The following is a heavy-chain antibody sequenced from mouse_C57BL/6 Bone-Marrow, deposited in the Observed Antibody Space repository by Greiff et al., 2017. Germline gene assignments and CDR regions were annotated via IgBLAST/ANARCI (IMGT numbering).Heavy chain of an antibody. CDR1: GYTFTDYY. Sequence: VQLQQSGPELVKPGASVKISCKASGYTFTDYYMNWVRQSHGKSLEWIGDINPNNGGSSYNQKFKGKATLTVAKSSSTSYMGLRSLTSEDSAVYDCARERTGSFDYWGQGTTLTVSS. V-gene: IGHV1-26*01. J-gene: IGHJ2*01. CDR3: ARERTGSFDY. CDR2: INPNNGGS. D-gene: IGHD4-1*01.